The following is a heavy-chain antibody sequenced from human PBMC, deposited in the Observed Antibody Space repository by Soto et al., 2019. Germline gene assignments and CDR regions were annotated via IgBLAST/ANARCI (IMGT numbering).Heavy chain of an antibody. D-gene: IGHD6-13*01. CDR2: IVVGSGNT. J-gene: IGHJ6*02. CDR1: GFTFTASA. V-gene: IGHV1-58*01. Sequence: SVKVSCKASGFTFTASAVQWVRQARGQRLEWIGWIVVGSGNTIYAQRFQERVAITRDMSTSTAYMELSSLRSEDTAVYYCAAVGIASVGYYNGMDVWGQGTTVTVSS. CDR3: AAVGIASVGYYNGMDV.